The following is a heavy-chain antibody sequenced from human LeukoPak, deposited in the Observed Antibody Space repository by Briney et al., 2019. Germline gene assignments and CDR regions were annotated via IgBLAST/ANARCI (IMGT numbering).Heavy chain of an antibody. CDR3: ASRYSSGRAFDY. Sequence: GGSLRLSCAASGFTVSSNYMSWVRQAPGKGLEWVSVIYSGGGTYHADSVKDRFTISRDNSKNTLYLQMNSLKAEDTAVYYCASRYSSGRAFDYWGQGTLVTVSS. J-gene: IGHJ4*02. CDR2: IYSGGGT. CDR1: GFTVSSNY. V-gene: IGHV3-66*01. D-gene: IGHD6-19*01.